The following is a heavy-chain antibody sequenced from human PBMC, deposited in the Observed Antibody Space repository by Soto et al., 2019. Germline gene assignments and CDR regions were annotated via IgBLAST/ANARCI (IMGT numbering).Heavy chain of an antibody. CDR2: LYYSGST. V-gene: IGHV4-59*11. CDR1: GDSISSPF. Sequence: SETLSLTCTVSGDSISSPFWTWIRQPPGKGLEWIGYLYYSGSTNYNPSLKSRVTMLVDTSKNQFSLTLSSVTAADTAVYYCERVVAAVGHGGCYYYGLDVWGQGSTVTV. J-gene: IGHJ6*02. D-gene: IGHD6-13*01. CDR3: ERVVAAVGHGGCYYYGLDV.